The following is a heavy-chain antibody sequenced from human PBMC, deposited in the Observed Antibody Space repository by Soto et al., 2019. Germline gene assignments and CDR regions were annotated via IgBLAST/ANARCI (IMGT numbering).Heavy chain of an antibody. D-gene: IGHD5-12*01. J-gene: IGHJ6*03. CDR2: INANGGVT. CDR1: GDSFNDYY. V-gene: IGHV1-2*04. Sequence: QVQLVQSGAEVRKPGASVTVSCRSSGDSFNDYYIHWVRQAPGQGFEWMGWINANGGVTKHAQKCQGWVSMTRDTSTSTVYMQLSRLRSDDTAVYYCARESGGATATLDYSYFYMDVWGTGTTVTVSS. CDR3: ARESGGATATLDYSYFYMDV.